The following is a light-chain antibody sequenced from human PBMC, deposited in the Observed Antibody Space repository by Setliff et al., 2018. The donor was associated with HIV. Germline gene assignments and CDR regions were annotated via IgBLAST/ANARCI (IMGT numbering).Light chain of an antibody. CDR2: QAT. CDR1: SSDVGGYNF. CDR3: CSNTGSNTYV. J-gene: IGLJ1*01. V-gene: IGLV2-23*01. Sequence: QSVLTQPASVSGSPGQSITISCTGTSSDVGGYNFVSWYQQHPNKAPKLMIYQATKRPSGVSNRFSGSKSGNTASLTISGLQAEDEADYYCCSNTGSNTYVFGSGTKVT.